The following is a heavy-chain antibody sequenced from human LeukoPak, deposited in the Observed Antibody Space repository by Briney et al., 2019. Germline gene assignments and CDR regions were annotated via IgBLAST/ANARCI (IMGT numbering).Heavy chain of an antibody. V-gene: IGHV4-34*01. D-gene: IGHD6-13*01. CDR3: ARANPQQQLAFDY. J-gene: IGHJ4*02. CDR1: GGSFSGCY. CDR2: INHSGST. Sequence: PSETLSLTCAVYGGSFSGCYWSWIRQPPGKGLEWIGEINHSGSTNYNPSLKSRVTISVDTSKNQFSLKLSSVTAADTAVYYCARANPQQQLAFDYWGQGTLVTVSS.